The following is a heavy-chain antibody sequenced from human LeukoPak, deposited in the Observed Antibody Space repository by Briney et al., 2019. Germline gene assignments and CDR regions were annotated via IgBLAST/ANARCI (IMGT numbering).Heavy chain of an antibody. J-gene: IGHJ4*02. D-gene: IGHD1-1*01. CDR3: AKDKHWNVCDY. CDR1: GFTFSSYG. Sequence: GGSLRLSCAASGFTFSSYGMHWVRQAPGKGLEWVAVISYDGSNKYYADSVKGRFTISRDNSKNTLYLQMNSLRAEDTAVYYCAKDKHWNVCDYWGRGTLVTVSS. V-gene: IGHV3-30*18. CDR2: ISYDGSNK.